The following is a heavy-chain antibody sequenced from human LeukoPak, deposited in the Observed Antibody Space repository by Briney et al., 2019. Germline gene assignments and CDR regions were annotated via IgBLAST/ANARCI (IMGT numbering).Heavy chain of an antibody. CDR3: ARDPRYSSGLAY. CDR2: ISSRGSTI. D-gene: IGHD6-19*01. Sequence: GGSLRLSCAASGVTFRDHYMSWIRHAPEKGLEGGSYISSRGSTIYYVDSVKGRFPISRDTAENSLYLQLNSLRAEDTALYYCARDPRYSSGLAYWGQGTLVTVSS. J-gene: IGHJ4*02. V-gene: IGHV3-11*01. CDR1: GVTFRDHY.